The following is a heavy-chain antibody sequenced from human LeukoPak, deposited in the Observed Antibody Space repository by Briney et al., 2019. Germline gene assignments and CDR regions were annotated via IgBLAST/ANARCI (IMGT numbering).Heavy chain of an antibody. V-gene: IGHV3-7*01. CDR1: GFTFSSYW. J-gene: IGHJ6*02. CDR2: IKQDGSEK. CDR3: ARDAGRLLWFGELLPYYYGMDV. Sequence: GGSLRLSCAASGFTFSSYWMSWVRQAPGKGLEWVANIKQDGSEKYYVDSVKGRFTISRDNAKNSLYPQMNSLRAEDTAVYYCARDAGRLLWFGELLPYYYGMDVWGQGTTVTVSS. D-gene: IGHD3-10*01.